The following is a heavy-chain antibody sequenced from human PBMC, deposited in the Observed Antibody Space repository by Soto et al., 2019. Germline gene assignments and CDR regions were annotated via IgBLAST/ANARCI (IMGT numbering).Heavy chain of an antibody. CDR2: IGRKAKNYAT. CDR3: VRQWLGVSPLEH. J-gene: IGHJ4*02. D-gene: IGHD3-10*01. CDR1: GFIFSGSA. V-gene: IGHV3-73*02. Sequence: EVHLVQSGGGLVQPGGSLKLSCAASGFIFSGSAMHWVRQASGKGLEWVGRIGRKAKNYATEYGASVEGRFTISRDDSKNTTFLLMNSLKSEDTAVYFCVRQWLGVSPLEHWGQGTLVTVSS.